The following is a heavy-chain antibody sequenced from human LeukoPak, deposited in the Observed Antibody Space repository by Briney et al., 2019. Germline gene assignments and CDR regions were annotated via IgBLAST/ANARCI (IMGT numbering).Heavy chain of an antibody. D-gene: IGHD1-26*01. V-gene: IGHV3-21*04. CDR3: VRGDWNFDY. CDR1: GVTFSSFI. CDR2: ISSSGSYK. Sequence: GESLRLSCAASGVTFSSFIMNWVRQAPGKGLEWFASISSSGSYKYYADSLKGRFTISRDNAKNSLLLQMNSLSADDTAVYYCVRGDWNFDYWGQGTLVIVSS. J-gene: IGHJ4*02.